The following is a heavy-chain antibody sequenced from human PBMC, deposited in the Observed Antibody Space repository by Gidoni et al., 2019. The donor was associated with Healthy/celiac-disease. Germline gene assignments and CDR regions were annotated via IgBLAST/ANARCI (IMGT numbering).Heavy chain of an antibody. CDR1: GGSISSSSYY. V-gene: IGHV4-39*01. CDR3: ARWGRDGYNSYDY. J-gene: IGHJ4*02. D-gene: IGHD5-12*01. Sequence: QLQLQESGPGLVKPSETLSLTCTVSGGSISSSSYYWGWIRQPPGKGLECIGSIYYSGSTYYNPSLKSRVTISVDTSKNQFSLKLSSVTAADTAVYYCARWGRDGYNSYDYWGQGTLVTVSS. CDR2: IYYSGST.